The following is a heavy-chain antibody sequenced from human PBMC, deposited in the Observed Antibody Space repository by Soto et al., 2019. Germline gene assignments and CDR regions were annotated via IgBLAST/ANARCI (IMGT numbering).Heavy chain of an antibody. CDR1: GGSFSGYY. D-gene: IGHD1-1*01. CDR2: INHSGST. Sequence: PSEPLSLTCAVYGGSFSGYYWSWIRQPPGKGLEWIGEINHSGSTNYNPSLKSRVTISVDTSKNQFSLKLSSVTAADTAVYYCARVHDAYYYYGMDVWGQGTTVTVSS. J-gene: IGHJ6*02. V-gene: IGHV4-34*01. CDR3: ARVHDAYYYYGMDV.